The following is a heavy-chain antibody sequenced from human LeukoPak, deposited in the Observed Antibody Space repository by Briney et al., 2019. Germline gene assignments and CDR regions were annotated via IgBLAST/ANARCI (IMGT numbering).Heavy chain of an antibody. D-gene: IGHD3-22*01. CDR2: ISGSGGST. V-gene: IGHV3-23*01. Sequence: GGSLRLSCEASGFTFSSYAMGWVRQAPGKGLEWVSCISGSGGSTYYADSVKGRFTISRDNSKNTLYLQMNSLRAEDTAVYYCAKSFHYYYDSSFGVAPIQAGFDYWGQGTLVTVSS. J-gene: IGHJ4*02. CDR1: GFTFSSYA. CDR3: AKSFHYYYDSSFGVAPIQAGFDY.